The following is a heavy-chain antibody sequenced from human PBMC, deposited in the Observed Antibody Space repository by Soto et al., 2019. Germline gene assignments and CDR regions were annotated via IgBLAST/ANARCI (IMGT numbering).Heavy chain of an antibody. V-gene: IGHV1-69*01. CDR1: GGTFSSYA. CDR3: ARVRPRSSGYDGYYFDY. CDR2: IIPIFGTA. J-gene: IGHJ4*02. D-gene: IGHD5-12*01. Sequence: QVQLVQSGAEVKKPGSSVKVSCKASGGTFSSYAISWVRQAPGQGLEWMGGIIPIFGTANYEQKFQGRVTITADDSTSTAYMELSSLRSEDTAVYYCARVRPRSSGYDGYYFDYWGQGTLVTVSS.